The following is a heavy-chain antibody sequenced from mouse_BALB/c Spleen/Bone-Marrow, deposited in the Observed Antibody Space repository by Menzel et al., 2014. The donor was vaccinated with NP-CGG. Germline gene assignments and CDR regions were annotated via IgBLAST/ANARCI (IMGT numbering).Heavy chain of an antibody. CDR2: INPSNGGT. CDR1: GYTFTSYY. Sequence: QVQLQQSGAELVKPGASVKLSCKASGYTFTSYYMYWVKQRPGQGLEWIGEINPSNGGTNFNEKFKSKATLTVDKSSSTAYMQLSSLTSEDSAVYYCTRSDGYYVPHWYFDVWGTGPPAT. V-gene: IGHV1S81*02. CDR3: TRSDGYYVPHWYFDV. J-gene: IGHJ1*03. D-gene: IGHD2-3*01.